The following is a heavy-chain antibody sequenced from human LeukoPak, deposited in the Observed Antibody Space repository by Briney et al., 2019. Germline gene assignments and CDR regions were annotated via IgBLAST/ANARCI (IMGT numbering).Heavy chain of an antibody. CDR2: IYYDGST. D-gene: IGHD6-19*01. J-gene: IGHJ4*02. CDR1: AGSINNYY. Sequence: PSETLSLTCTVSAGSINNYYWTGIPQPPGKGLECIGYIYYDGSTNYNPSLNSRVTISVDTSKNQSSLRLSSVTAADTAVYYCARRSDSGWNYFDYWGQGTLVTVSS. V-gene: IGHV4-59*08. CDR3: ARRSDSGWNYFDY.